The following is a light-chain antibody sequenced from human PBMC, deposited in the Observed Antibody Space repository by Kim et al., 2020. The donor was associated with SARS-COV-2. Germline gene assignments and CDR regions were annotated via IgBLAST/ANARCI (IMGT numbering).Light chain of an antibody. CDR2: EVS. J-gene: IGLJ2*01. CDR3: SSYAGGNNVVV. CDR1: SSDVGGYNY. V-gene: IGLV2-8*01. Sequence: QSALTQPPSASGSPGQSVTISCTGTSSDVGGYNYVSWYQQHPGKAPKLMMYEVSKRPSGVPDRFSGSKSGNTASLTVSGLQAEDEADYYCSSYAGGNNVVVFGGGTQLTVL.